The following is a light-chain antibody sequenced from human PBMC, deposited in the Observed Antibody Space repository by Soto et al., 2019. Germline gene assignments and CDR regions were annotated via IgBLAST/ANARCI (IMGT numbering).Light chain of an antibody. V-gene: IGLV2-14*01. Sequence: QSVLTQPASVSGSPGQSIAISCTGTSSDVGGGYNYVSWYQQHPGKAPKLIIYDVSNRPSGVSNRFSGSKSGTTASLTISGLQAEDEADYYCSSFTTTSTYVFGTGTKVTAL. J-gene: IGLJ1*01. CDR1: SSDVGGGYNY. CDR2: DVS. CDR3: SSFTTTSTYV.